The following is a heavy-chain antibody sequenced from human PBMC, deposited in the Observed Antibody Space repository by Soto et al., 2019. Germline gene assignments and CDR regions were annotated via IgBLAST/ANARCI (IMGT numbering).Heavy chain of an antibody. J-gene: IGHJ5*02. D-gene: IGHD1-20*01. V-gene: IGHV1-46*03. Sequence: GASVKVSCKASGYTFTSYYMHWVRQAPGQGLEWMGIINPSGGSTSYAQKFQGRVTMTRDTSTSTVYMELSSLRSEDTAVYYCARGSLLGYNWNKNWFDPWGQGTLVTVSS. CDR3: ARGSLLGYNWNKNWFDP. CDR2: INPSGGST. CDR1: GYTFTSYY.